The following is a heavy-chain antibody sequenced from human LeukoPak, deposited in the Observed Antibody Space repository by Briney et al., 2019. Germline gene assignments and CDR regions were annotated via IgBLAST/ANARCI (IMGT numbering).Heavy chain of an antibody. D-gene: IGHD3-22*01. Sequence: GALLKICSKCSGYIFTSYCNCCWRQLPAKNLQERIVIYSADSDTKYNPSFQGQVTISVDTSNNTSYLQLSTLNAADTPVYYCARRQYDNSGSKYCDYWGKGNVVTVS. CDR2: IYSADSDT. CDR1: GYIFTSYC. V-gene: IGHV5-51*01. J-gene: IGHJ4*02. CDR3: ARRQYDNSGSKYCDY.